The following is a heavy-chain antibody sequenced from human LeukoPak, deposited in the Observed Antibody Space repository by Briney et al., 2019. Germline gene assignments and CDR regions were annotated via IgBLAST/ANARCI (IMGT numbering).Heavy chain of an antibody. D-gene: IGHD1-26*01. J-gene: IGHJ4*02. CDR3: ARQEVGPIGVDY. V-gene: IGHV4-39*01. Sequence: PSETLSLTCTVSGGSISSSGFYWGWIRQPPGKWLEWIGTTYYSGSTYYNPSLKSRVTISVDTSKNQFSLKLSSVTAADTAVYYCARQEVGPIGVDYWGQGTLVTVSS. CDR1: GGSISSSGFY. CDR2: TYYSGST.